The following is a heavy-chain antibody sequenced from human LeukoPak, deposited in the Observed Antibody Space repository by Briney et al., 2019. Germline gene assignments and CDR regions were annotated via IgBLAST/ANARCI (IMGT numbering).Heavy chain of an antibody. J-gene: IGHJ4*02. Sequence: ASVKVSCKASGYTFTGYYMHWVRQAPGQGLEWMGWINPNSGGTNYAQRFQGRVTITADESTSTAYMALSSLRSEDTAIYYCARARIPFAVVIPWDYWGQGTLVTVSS. CDR3: ARARIPFAVVIPWDY. CDR1: GYTFTGYY. V-gene: IGHV1-2*02. D-gene: IGHD3-3*01. CDR2: INPNSGGT.